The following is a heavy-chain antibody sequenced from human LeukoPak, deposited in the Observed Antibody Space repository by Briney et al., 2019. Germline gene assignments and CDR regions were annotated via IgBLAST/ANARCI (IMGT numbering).Heavy chain of an antibody. Sequence: GGSLRLSCAASGFTFSNYWMNWVRQAPGKGLEWVSYISSSGSTIYYADSVKGRFTISRDNAKNSLYLQMNSLRAEDTAVYYCAGVGWSGSNFDYWGQGTLGTVSS. CDR2: ISSSGSTI. CDR3: AGVGWSGSNFDY. CDR1: GFTFSNYW. J-gene: IGHJ4*02. V-gene: IGHV3-48*04. D-gene: IGHD1-26*01.